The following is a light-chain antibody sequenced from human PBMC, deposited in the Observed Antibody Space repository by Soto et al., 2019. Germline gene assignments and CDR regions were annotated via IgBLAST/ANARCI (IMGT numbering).Light chain of an antibody. V-gene: IGLV1-40*01. CDR3: QSYDSSLSGSV. CDR1: SSNIGAGYD. Sequence: QAVVTQSPSVSGAPGQRVTISCTGSSSNIGAGYDVHWYQQLPGTAPKLLIYDNSNRPSGVPDRFSGSKSGTSASLAITGLQAEDEAEYYCQSYDSSLSGSVFGGGTQLTVL. CDR2: DNS. J-gene: IGLJ7*01.